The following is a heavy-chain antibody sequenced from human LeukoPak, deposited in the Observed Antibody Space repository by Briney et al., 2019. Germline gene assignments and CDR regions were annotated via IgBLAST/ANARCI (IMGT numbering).Heavy chain of an antibody. D-gene: IGHD6-19*01. V-gene: IGHV3-21*01. CDR2: ISSSSSYI. Sequence: PGGSLRLSCAASGFTFSSYSMNWVRQAPGKGLEWVSSISSSSSYIYYADSVKGRFTISRDNAKNSLYLQMNSLRAEDTAVYYCTRRRVAYSSGWYLDYWGQGALLTVSS. J-gene: IGHJ4*02. CDR1: GFTFSSYS. CDR3: TRRRVAYSSGWYLDY.